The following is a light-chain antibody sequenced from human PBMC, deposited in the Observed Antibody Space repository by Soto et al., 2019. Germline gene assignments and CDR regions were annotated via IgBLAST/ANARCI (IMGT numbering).Light chain of an antibody. CDR3: CSFAGSYTFWV. Sequence: QSVLTQPRSVSGSPGQSVTISCTGTSSDVGYYNYVSWYQQYPGKAPILVIYDVSKRPSGVPDRFSGSKSGNTASLTISGLQAEDEDDYYCCSFAGSYTFWVFGGGTKVTVL. J-gene: IGLJ3*02. V-gene: IGLV2-11*01. CDR1: SSDVGYYNY. CDR2: DVS.